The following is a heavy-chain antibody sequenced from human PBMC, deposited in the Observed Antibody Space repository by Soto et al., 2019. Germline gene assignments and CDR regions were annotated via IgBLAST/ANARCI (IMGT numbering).Heavy chain of an antibody. CDR3: AKGDISGYVGNYYYCMDV. V-gene: IGHV3-30*18. D-gene: IGHD5-12*01. J-gene: IGHJ6*02. Sequence: QVQLVESGGGVVQPGRSLRLSCAASGFTFSSYGMHWVRQAPGKGLEWVAVISYDGSNKYYADSVKGQFTISRDNSKNTLYLQMNSLRAEDTAVYYCAKGDISGYVGNYYYCMDVWGQGTTVTVSS. CDR2: ISYDGSNK. CDR1: GFTFSSYG.